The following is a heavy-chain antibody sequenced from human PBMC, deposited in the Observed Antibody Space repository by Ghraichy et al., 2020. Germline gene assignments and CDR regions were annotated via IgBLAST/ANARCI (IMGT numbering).Heavy chain of an antibody. J-gene: IGHJ4*02. CDR1: GFTFSSYV. CDR2: ISGSGGNT. V-gene: IGHV3-23*01. Sequence: GGSLRLSCAASGFTFSSYVMSWVRQAPGKGLEWVSTISGSGGNTYYADSVKGRFTISRDNSKNTLFLQMSTLIAEDTAVYYCAKDRGVGTPYYFDYWGQGTLVTVSS. D-gene: IGHD3-10*01. CDR3: AKDRGVGTPYYFDY.